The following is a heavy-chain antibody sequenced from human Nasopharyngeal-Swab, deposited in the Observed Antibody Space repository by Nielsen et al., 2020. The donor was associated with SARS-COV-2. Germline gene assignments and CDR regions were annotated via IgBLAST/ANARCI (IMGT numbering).Heavy chain of an antibody. Sequence: GESLKISCAVSGFVFSTYSMHWVRLAPGKGLEWVALISVDGRNSNYADSVKGRFIISRDNSEKTVDLQMNSLRGEDTAVYYCARARGYLTHYYMDVWGSGTTVTVSS. CDR2: ISVDGRNS. V-gene: IGHV3-30*04. CDR1: GFVFSTYS. J-gene: IGHJ6*03. CDR3: ARARGYLTHYYMDV. D-gene: IGHD3-10*01.